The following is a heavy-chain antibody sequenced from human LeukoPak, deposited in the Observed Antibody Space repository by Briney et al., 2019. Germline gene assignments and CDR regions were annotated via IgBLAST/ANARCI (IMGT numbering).Heavy chain of an antibody. V-gene: IGHV1-8*01. CDR1: GYTFTSYD. D-gene: IGHD1-26*01. CDR3: ASQVTGSGEAFDI. CDR2: MNPNSGNT. Sequence: ASVKVSCKASGYTFTSYDINWVRQATGQGLEWMGWMNPNSGNTGYAQKFQGRVTITRNTSISTAYMELSSLRSEDTAVYYCASQVTGSGEAFDIWGQGTMVTVSS. J-gene: IGHJ3*02.